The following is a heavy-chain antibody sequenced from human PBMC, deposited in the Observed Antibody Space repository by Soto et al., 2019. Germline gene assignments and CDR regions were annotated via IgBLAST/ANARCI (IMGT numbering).Heavy chain of an antibody. D-gene: IGHD6-13*01. V-gene: IGHV3-23*01. Sequence: PGGSLRLSCAASGFTFSSYAISWVRQAPGKGLEWVSAISGSGGSTYYADSVKGRFTISRDNSKNTLYLQMNSLRAEDTAVYYCAKAKSEAHSSSWFLFDYWGQGTLVTVSS. CDR1: GFTFSSYA. CDR2: ISGSGGST. CDR3: AKAKSEAHSSSWFLFDY. J-gene: IGHJ4*02.